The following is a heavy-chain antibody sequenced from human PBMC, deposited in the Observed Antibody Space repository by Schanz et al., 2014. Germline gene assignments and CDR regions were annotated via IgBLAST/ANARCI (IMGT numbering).Heavy chain of an antibody. CDR2: ISGSGTTT. J-gene: IGHJ3*01. CDR1: GFTFNIYA. D-gene: IGHD6-13*01. CDR3: AKDKAAGSAWFDGFNV. Sequence: EAQLLDSGGGLAQPGGSLRLSCAASGFTFNIYAMSWVRQAPGKGLEWVAGISGSGTTTYYAASVKGRFTISRDNSKNTLYLEMNSLRVEDTALYYCAKDKAAGSAWFDGFNVWGRGTMVTVSS. V-gene: IGHV3-23*01.